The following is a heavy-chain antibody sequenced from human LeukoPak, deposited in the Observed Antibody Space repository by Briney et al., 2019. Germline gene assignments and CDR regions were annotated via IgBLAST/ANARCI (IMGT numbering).Heavy chain of an antibody. CDR1: GFTFDDYG. CDR2: INWNGGST. CDR3: ARVGGYCSSTSCLTEYYYYYYMDV. Sequence: GESLRLSCAASGFTFDDYGMSWVRQAPGKGLEWVSGINWNGGSTGYADSVKGRFTISRDNAKNSLYLQMNSLRAEDTALYYCARVGGYCSSTSCLTEYYYYYYMDVWGKGTTVTVSS. V-gene: IGHV3-20*04. J-gene: IGHJ6*03. D-gene: IGHD2-2*01.